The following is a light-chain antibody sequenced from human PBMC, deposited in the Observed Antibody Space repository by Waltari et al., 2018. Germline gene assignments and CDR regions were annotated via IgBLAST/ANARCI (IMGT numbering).Light chain of an antibody. CDR3: QQYINWPRT. J-gene: IGKJ1*01. V-gene: IGKV3-15*01. CDR2: GAS. Sequence: IVMTQSPVTLSVSTGERATLSCRASQSISSNLAWYQQKPGQAPRLLIYGASTRATGIPARFSGSGSGTEFTLTISSLQSEDFAVYYCQQYINWPRTFGQGTKVEFK. CDR1: QSISSN.